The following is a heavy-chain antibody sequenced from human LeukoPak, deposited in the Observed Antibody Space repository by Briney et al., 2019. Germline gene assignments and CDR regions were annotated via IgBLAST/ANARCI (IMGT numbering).Heavy chain of an antibody. Sequence: PGGSLRLSCAVSGYTFSSYDMNWVRQAPGKGLEWVGFIRYDGSRKYYADSVKGRFTISRDNSKNTVYLQMNSLRAEDTAVYYCARDPSSSSSLGGYLDYWGQGTLVTVSS. CDR1: GYTFSSYD. V-gene: IGHV3-30*02. D-gene: IGHD6-6*01. CDR3: ARDPSSSSSLGGYLDY. J-gene: IGHJ4*02. CDR2: IRYDGSRK.